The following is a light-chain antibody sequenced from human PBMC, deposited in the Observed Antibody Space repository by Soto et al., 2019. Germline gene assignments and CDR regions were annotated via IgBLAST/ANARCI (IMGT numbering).Light chain of an antibody. J-gene: IGKJ5*01. CDR3: QQRSDWPPIT. Sequence: DTVLTQSPATLSLSPGETATLSCRASQSVRSHLAWYQQRPGQPPRLLIYDASYRATGVPLRFSGSGSGTEFTLTISSLESGDSAIYYRQQRSDWPPITFGQGTRLEIK. CDR2: DAS. V-gene: IGKV3-11*01. CDR1: QSVRSH.